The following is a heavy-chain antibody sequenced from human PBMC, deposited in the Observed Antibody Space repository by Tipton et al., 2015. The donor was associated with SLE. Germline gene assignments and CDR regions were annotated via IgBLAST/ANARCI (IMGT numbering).Heavy chain of an antibody. Sequence: GSLRLSCAASGFVFSNYDMQWVRQAPGRRLEFVSSIGPSGGGTNYADSVKGRFTISRDNSKNIVYLQMDNLSAEDMAVYYCARNFDSSHRSGYYYDFWGKGTVVTVSS. CDR3: ARNFDSSHRSGYYYDF. V-gene: IGHV3-64*02. D-gene: IGHD3-22*01. CDR2: IGPSGGGT. J-gene: IGHJ4*02. CDR1: GFVFSNYD.